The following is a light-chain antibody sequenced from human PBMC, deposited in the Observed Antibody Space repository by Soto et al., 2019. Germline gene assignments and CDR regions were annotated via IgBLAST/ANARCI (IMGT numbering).Light chain of an antibody. Sequence: QAVVTQPASVSGTPGQRVTISCSGGSSNIGSNIVSWYQLLPGTAPKLLISNNNQRPSGVPDRFSGSKSGTSASLAISGLQSEDEADYYCAAWDDRLTDVRFGGGTKLTVL. CDR1: SSNIGSNI. J-gene: IGLJ2*01. CDR2: NNN. CDR3: AAWDDRLTDVR. V-gene: IGLV1-44*01.